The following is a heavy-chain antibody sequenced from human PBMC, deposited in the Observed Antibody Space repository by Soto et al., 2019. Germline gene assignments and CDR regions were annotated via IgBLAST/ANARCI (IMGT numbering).Heavy chain of an antibody. Sequence: SETLSLTCTVSGGSISSSSYYWGWIRQPPGKGLERIGSIYYSGSTYYNPSLKSRVTISVDTSKNEFSLKLSSVTAADTAVYYCASQSRGSYGYFDHWGQGTLVTVSS. D-gene: IGHD1-26*01. CDR3: ASQSRGSYGYFDH. CDR1: GGSISSSSYY. CDR2: IYYSGST. J-gene: IGHJ4*02. V-gene: IGHV4-39*01.